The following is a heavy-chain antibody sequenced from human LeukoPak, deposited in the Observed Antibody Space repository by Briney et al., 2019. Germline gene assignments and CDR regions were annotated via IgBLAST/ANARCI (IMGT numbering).Heavy chain of an antibody. D-gene: IGHD1-26*01. CDR3: ARRLRGATWWFDP. CDR2: IYNSGST. V-gene: IGHV4-59*01. J-gene: IGHJ5*02. Sequence: PSETLSLTCSVSGDSISIYYWSWIRQPPGKGLEWIGYIYNSGSTNYNPSLKSRVTISVDTSKNQFSLKLTSVTAADTAVYYCARRLRGATWWFDPWGQGTLVTVSS. CDR1: GDSISIYY.